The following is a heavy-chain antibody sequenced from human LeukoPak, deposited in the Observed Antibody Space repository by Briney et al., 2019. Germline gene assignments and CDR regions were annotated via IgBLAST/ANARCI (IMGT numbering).Heavy chain of an antibody. CDR3: AGNGIAAAGTNYYYYYMDV. CDR2: IYYSGST. Sequence: SETLSLTCTVSGGSISSSSYYWGWIRQPPGKGLEWIGSIYYSGSTYYNPSLKSRVTISVDTSKNQFSLKLSSVTAADTAVYYCAGNGIAAAGTNYYYYYMDVWGKGTTVTVSS. J-gene: IGHJ6*03. V-gene: IGHV4-39*07. D-gene: IGHD6-13*01. CDR1: GGSISSSSYY.